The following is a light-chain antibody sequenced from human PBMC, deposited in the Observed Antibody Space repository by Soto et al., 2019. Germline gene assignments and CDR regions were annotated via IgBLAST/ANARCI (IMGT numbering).Light chain of an antibody. Sequence: LTQPPSASGSPGQSVTISCTGTSSDVGGYNYVSWYQQHPGKAPKLMIYEVSKRPSGVPDRFSGSKSGNTASLTVSGLQAEDEADYYCSSYAGSNNYVFGTGTKVTV. J-gene: IGLJ1*01. CDR1: SSDVGGYNY. V-gene: IGLV2-8*01. CDR3: SSYAGSNNYV. CDR2: EVS.